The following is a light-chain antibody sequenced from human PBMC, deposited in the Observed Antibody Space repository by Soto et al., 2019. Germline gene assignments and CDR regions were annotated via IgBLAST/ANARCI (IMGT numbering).Light chain of an antibody. CDR2: VNTDGSH. CDR3: QTWGTGML. Sequence: QLVLTQSPSASASLGASVNLTCTLSSGHSNYAIAWYQQQSEKGPRYLMKVNTDGSHSKGDGIPDRFSGSSSGAERYLTISSLQSEDEADYYCQTWGTGMLFGGGTKLTVL. CDR1: SGHSNYA. J-gene: IGLJ2*01. V-gene: IGLV4-69*01.